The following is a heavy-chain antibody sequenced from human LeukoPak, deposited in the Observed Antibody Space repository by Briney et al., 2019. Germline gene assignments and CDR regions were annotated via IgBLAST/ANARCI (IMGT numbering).Heavy chain of an antibody. CDR2: ISYDGSNK. Sequence: VQPGRSLRLSCAASGFTFSSYGMHWVRQAPGKGLEWVAVISYDGSNKYYADSVKGRFTISRDNSKNTLYLQMNSLRAEDTAVYYCAKDIVVVPAAIYYYYGMDVWGQGWTVTVSS. CDR1: GFTFSSYG. J-gene: IGHJ6*01. V-gene: IGHV3-30*18. CDR3: AKDIVVVPAAIYYYYGMDV. D-gene: IGHD2-2*01.